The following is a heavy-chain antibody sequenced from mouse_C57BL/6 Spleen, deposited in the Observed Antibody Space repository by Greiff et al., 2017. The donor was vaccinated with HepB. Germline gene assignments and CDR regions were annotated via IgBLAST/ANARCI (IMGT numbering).Heavy chain of an antibody. D-gene: IGHD1-1*01. J-gene: IGHJ4*01. CDR2: IYPGDGDT. V-gene: IGHV1-82*01. CDR3: ARSFYYYGIYAMDY. Sequence: QVQLQQSGPELVKPGASVKISCKASGYAFSSSWMNWVKQRPGKGLEWIGRIYPGDGDTNYNGKFKGKATLTADKSSSTAYMQLSSLTSEDSAVYFCARSFYYYGIYAMDYWGQGTSVTVSS. CDR1: GYAFSSSW.